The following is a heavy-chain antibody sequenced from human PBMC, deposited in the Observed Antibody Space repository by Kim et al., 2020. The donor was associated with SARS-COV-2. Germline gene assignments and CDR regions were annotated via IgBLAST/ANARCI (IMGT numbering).Heavy chain of an antibody. V-gene: IGHV3-23*03. CDR2: IYSGGSST. D-gene: IGHD2-15*01. CDR1: GFTFSSYA. Sequence: GGSLRLSCAASGFTFSSYAMSWVRQAPGKGLEWVSVIYSGGSSTYYADSVKGRFTISRDNSKNTLYLQMNRLRAEDTAVYYCAKRLRSGGSCYDYWGQGTLVTVSS. CDR3: AKRLRSGGSCYDY. J-gene: IGHJ4*02.